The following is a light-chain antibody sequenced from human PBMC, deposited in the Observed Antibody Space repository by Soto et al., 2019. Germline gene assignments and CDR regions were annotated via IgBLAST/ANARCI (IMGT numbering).Light chain of an antibody. CDR2: GAS. V-gene: IGKV3-20*01. CDR3: QHYGRSPPSWT. J-gene: IGKJ1*01. CDR1: QSVSSNY. Sequence: EIVLTQSPGTLSLSAGERATLSCRASQSVSSNYLAWYQQKPGQPPRLLISGASSRATGIPDRFIGSGSGTYFTLTISSLEPEDFAVYYCQHYGRSPPSWTFGQGTKVEIK.